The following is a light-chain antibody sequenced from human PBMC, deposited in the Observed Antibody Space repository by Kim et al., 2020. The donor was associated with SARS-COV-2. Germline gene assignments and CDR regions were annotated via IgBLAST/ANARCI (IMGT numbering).Light chain of an antibody. CDR3: LQDYRYPRT. CDR2: GAF. Sequence: AIQMTQSPSSLSASVGDRVTITCRASQGIRNDLAWYQQKPGKAPNLLIYGAFSLQTGVPSRFSGSGSATDFTLTISSLQPEDSATYFCLQDYRYPRTFGQGTRLEIK. CDR1: QGIRND. V-gene: IGKV1-6*01. J-gene: IGKJ5*01.